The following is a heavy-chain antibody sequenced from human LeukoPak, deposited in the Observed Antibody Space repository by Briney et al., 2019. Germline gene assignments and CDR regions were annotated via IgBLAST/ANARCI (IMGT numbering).Heavy chain of an antibody. CDR1: GYSFTSYW. D-gene: IGHD2-2*01. Sequence: GESLKISCKGSGYSFTSYWIGWVRQMPGKGLEWMGIIYPGDSDTRYSPSFQGQVTISADKSISTAYLQWSSLKASDTAVYYCARDSTSHRDYYYGMDVWGQGTTVTVSS. J-gene: IGHJ6*02. CDR2: IYPGDSDT. CDR3: ARDSTSHRDYYYGMDV. V-gene: IGHV5-51*01.